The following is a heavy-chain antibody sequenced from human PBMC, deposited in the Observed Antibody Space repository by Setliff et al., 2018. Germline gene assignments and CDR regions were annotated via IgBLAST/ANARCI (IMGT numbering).Heavy chain of an antibody. CDR3: AGRPQNTPMGPCDY. V-gene: IGHV4-59*11. Sequence: PSETLSLTCTVSPGSISRHYWSWFRQAPGKGLEWIGYRHDNGERDYNPSLGSRVTISVDTSKNQFSLMLTSVTAADTAIYYCAGRPQNTPMGPCDYWGQGTLLTVSS. D-gene: IGHD5-18*01. J-gene: IGHJ4*02. CDR2: RHDNGER. CDR1: PGSISRHY.